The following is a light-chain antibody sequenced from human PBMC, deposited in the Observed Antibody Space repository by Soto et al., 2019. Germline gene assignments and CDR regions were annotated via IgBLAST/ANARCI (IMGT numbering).Light chain of an antibody. J-gene: IGKJ4*01. CDR3: PQLNSYPPLT. V-gene: IGKV1-9*01. CDR2: AAS. CDR1: QGISSY. Sequence: IQLTQSPSSLSASVGDRVTITCRASQGISSYLAWYQQKPEKAPKLLIYAASTLQSGVPSRFSGSGSGTDFTLTIRSLQPEDFATYYCPQLNSYPPLTFGGGTKLEIK.